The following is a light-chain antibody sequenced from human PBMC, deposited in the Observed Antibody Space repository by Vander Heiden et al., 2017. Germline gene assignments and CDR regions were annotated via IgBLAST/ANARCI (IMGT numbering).Light chain of an antibody. CDR1: QRISTW. V-gene: IGKV1-5*03. J-gene: IGKJ1*01. CDR2: KAS. CDR3: QQYDSNSQT. Sequence: DIQMTQSPSTLSASVGDRVTIPCRASQRISTWLAWYQQKPGKAPRLLIYKASSLESGVPSMFSGSGSGTEFTLTISSLQPDDFATYYCQQYDSNSQTFGQGTKVESK.